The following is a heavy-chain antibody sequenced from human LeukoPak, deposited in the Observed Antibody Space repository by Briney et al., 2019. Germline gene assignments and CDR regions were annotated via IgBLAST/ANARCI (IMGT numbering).Heavy chain of an antibody. Sequence: PGGSLRLSCAASGFTFSNYWMTWVRPAPGKGMEWVAHIKEDGGEKHYVDPVKGRFTTSRDNAKNSLYLQMNSLRAEDTAMYYCVRDRGYCSGGTCYALWDYWGQGTLVTVSS. D-gene: IGHD2-15*01. CDR3: VRDRGYCSGGTCYALWDY. J-gene: IGHJ4*02. V-gene: IGHV3-7*01. CDR1: GFTFSNYW. CDR2: IKEDGGEK.